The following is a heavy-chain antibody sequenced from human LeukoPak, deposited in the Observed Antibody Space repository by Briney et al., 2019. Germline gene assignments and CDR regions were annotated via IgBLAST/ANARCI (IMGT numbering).Heavy chain of an antibody. CDR1: GGSFSGYY. Sequence: PSETLSLTCAVYGGSFSGYYWSWIRQPPGKGLQWIGEINHSGSTNYNPSLKSRVTISVDTSKNQFSLKLSSVTAADTAVYNCARGSTAAAGTGVWFDPWGQGTLVTVSS. CDR2: INHSGST. V-gene: IGHV4-34*01. J-gene: IGHJ5*02. CDR3: ARGSTAAAGTGVWFDP. D-gene: IGHD6-13*01.